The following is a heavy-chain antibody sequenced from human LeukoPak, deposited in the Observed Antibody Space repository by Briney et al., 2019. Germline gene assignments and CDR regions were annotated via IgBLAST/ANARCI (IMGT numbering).Heavy chain of an antibody. CDR2: INHSGST. D-gene: IGHD5/OR15-5a*01. V-gene: IGHV4-34*01. CDR3: ARYSVYHNYYYYYYMDV. Sequence: SETLSLTCAVSGGSFSGYYWSWIRQPPGKGLEWIGEINHSGSTNYNPSLKSRVTISVDTSKNQFSLKLSSVTAADTAAYYCARYSVYHNYYYYYYMDVWGKGTPVTVSS. CDR1: GGSFSGYY. J-gene: IGHJ6*03.